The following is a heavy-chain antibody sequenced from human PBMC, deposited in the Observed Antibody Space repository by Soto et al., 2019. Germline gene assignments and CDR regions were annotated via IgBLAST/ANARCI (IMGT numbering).Heavy chain of an antibody. J-gene: IGHJ5*02. CDR3: ARDLLWYSSSWYLQSWFDP. V-gene: IGHV1-18*01. CDR2: ISAYNGNT. Sequence: QVQLVQSGAEVKKPGASVKVSCKASGYTFTSYGISWVRQAPGQGLEWMGWISAYNGNTNYAQKLQGRVTMTTDTSTSTAYMELRSLRSDDTAVYYCARDLLWYSSSWYLQSWFDPWGQGTLVTVSS. CDR1: GYTFTSYG. D-gene: IGHD6-13*01.